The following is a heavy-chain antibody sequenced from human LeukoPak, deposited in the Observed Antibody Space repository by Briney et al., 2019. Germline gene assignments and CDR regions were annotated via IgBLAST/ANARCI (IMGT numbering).Heavy chain of an antibody. V-gene: IGHV3-11*05. CDR1: GFTFSDYY. CDR3: ARAGLYDSSDYYYGMDV. CDR2: ISSSSSYT. Sequence: GRSLRLSCAASGFTFSDYYMSWIRQAPGKGLEWVSYISSSSSYTNYADSVKGRFTISRDNAKNSLYLQMNSLRAEDTAVYYCARAGLYDSSDYYYGMDVWGQGTTVTVSS. D-gene: IGHD3-22*01. J-gene: IGHJ6*02.